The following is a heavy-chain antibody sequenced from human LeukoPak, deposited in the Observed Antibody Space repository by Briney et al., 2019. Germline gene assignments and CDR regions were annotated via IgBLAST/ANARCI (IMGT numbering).Heavy chain of an antibody. J-gene: IGHJ4*02. CDR3: ARGSLGYYDSSGYSHANLFDY. CDR1: GGSISSSSYY. Sequence: SETLSLTCTVSGGSISSSSYYWGWIRQPPGKGLEWIGSIYYSGSTYYNPSLKSRVTISVDTSKNQFSLKLSSVTAADTAVYYCARGSLGYYDSSGYSHANLFDYWGQGTLVTVSS. CDR2: IYYSGST. D-gene: IGHD3-22*01. V-gene: IGHV4-39*07.